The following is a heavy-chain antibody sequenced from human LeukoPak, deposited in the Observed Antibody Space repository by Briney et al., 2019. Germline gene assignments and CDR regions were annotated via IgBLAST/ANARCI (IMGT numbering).Heavy chain of an antibody. J-gene: IGHJ4*02. D-gene: IGHD3-9*01. CDR3: ARVRYDILTGYSYFDY. V-gene: IGHV1-2*02. CDR2: INPNSGGT. Sequence: GASVKVSCKASGYTFTGYYMHWVRQAPGQGLEWMGWINPNSGGTNYAQKFQGRVTMTRDTSISTAYMELSRLRSDDTAVYYCARVRYDILTGYSYFDYWGQGTLVTVSS. CDR1: GYTFTGYY.